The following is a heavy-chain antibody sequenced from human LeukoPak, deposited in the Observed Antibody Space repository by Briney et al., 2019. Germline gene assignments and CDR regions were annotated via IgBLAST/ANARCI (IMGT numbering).Heavy chain of an antibody. V-gene: IGHV3-48*02. Sequence: GGSLRLSCAASGFTFSDYAMHWVRQAPGKGLEWVSYISSSSGAIYYADSVKGRFTISRDNAKNSLYLQMNSLRDEDTAVYYCARGITMIVVAPGYWGQGTLVTVSS. CDR3: ARGITMIVVAPGY. CDR2: ISSSSGAI. D-gene: IGHD3-22*01. CDR1: GFTFSDYA. J-gene: IGHJ4*02.